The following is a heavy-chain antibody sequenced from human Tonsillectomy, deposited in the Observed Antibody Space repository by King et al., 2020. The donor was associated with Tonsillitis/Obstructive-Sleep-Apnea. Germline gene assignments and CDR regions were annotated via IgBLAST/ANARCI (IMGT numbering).Heavy chain of an antibody. V-gene: IGHV2-26*01. Sequence: QFTLQESGPVLVKPTETLTLTCTVSGFSLSNARMGVSWIRQPPGKALEWLAPIFSKDEKSYTTSLKSRLTISKDTSKSQVVLTMTNMDPVDTATYYCARILYYDSSGQYSGAFDIWGQGTMVTVSS. CDR3: ARILYYDSSGQYSGAFDI. CDR2: IFSKDEK. D-gene: IGHD3-22*01. CDR1: GFSLSNARMG. J-gene: IGHJ3*02.